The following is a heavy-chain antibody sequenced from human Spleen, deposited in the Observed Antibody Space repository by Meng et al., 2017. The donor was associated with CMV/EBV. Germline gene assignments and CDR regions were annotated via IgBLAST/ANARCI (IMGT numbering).Heavy chain of an antibody. D-gene: IGHD2-2*02. J-gene: IGHJ3*02. V-gene: IGHV4-39*07. CDR2: IYYSGST. CDR3: ARNHCSSTSCYMVEGAFDI. Sequence: GSLRLSCTVSSGSFSSSSYYWGWIRQPQGKGLEWIGSIYYSGSTYYNPSLKSRVTISVDTSKNQFSLKLSSVTAADTAVYYCARNHCSSTSCYMVEGAFDIWGQGTMVTVSS. CDR1: SGSFSSSSYY.